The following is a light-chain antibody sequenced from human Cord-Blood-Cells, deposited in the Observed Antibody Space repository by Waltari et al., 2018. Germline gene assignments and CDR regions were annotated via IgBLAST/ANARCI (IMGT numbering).Light chain of an antibody. CDR2: EVS. J-gene: IGLJ2*01. CDR1: SSDVGGYNY. CDR3: SSYTSSSTLV. Sequence: QSALTQPASVSGSPGQSITIPSTGPSSDVGGYNYVSWYQQPPGKAPKLMIYEVSNRPSGVSNRFSGSKSGNTASLTISGLQAEDEADYYCSSYTSSSTLVFGGGTKLTVL. V-gene: IGLV2-14*01.